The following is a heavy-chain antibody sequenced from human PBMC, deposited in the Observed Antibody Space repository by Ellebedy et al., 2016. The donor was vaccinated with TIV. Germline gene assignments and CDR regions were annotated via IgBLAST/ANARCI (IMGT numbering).Heavy chain of an antibody. CDR2: ISSSSSTI. CDR1: GFTFSSYS. J-gene: IGHJ3*02. V-gene: IGHV3-48*01. D-gene: IGHD3-10*01. Sequence: GESLKISCAASGFTFSSYSMNWVRQAPGKGLEWVSSISSSSSTIYYADSVKGRFTISRDNAKNSLYLQMNSLRAEDTAVYYCAREGELHDAFDIWGQGTMVTVSS. CDR3: AREGELHDAFDI.